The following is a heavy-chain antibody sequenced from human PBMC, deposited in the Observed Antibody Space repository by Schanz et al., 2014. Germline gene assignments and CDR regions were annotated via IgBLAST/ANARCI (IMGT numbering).Heavy chain of an antibody. CDR2: IYMDGSGR. D-gene: IGHD4-17*01. Sequence: VQLVESGGGLVKPGGSLRLSCAASGFTFSRYWMQWVRQAPGKGLVWVSRIYMDGSGRDYGDSVKGRFTVSRDNAKNTLYLQMDSLRAEDTAVYYCARDAVTSVLTPGFYYWGQGTLXTVSS. CDR1: GFTFSRYW. CDR3: ARDAVTSVLTPGFYY. J-gene: IGHJ4*02. V-gene: IGHV3-74*02.